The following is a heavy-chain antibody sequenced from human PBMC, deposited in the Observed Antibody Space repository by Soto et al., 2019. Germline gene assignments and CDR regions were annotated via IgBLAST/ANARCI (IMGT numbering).Heavy chain of an antibody. Sequence: GGSLRLSCAASGFIFSSYAMHWARQAPGKGLEWVTVISIRGGDEYYAESVRGRFTISRDDSKNTLYLQMDSLRVEDTAVYYCARGTIVARQHLDYWGQGTLVTVSS. V-gene: IGHV3-30*03. J-gene: IGHJ4*02. CDR1: GFIFSSYA. CDR3: ARGTIVARQHLDY. CDR2: ISIRGGDE. D-gene: IGHD6-6*01.